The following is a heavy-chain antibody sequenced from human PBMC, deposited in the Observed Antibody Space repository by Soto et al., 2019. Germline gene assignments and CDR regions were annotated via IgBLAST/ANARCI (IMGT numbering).Heavy chain of an antibody. Sequence: QVQLQQWGAGLLKPSETLSLTCAVYGGSFSGYYWSWIRQPPGKWLEWIGEINHSGSTNYNPSLKSRVTISVDTSKNQFSLKLSSVTAADTAVYYCARGRIAARRHWFDPWGQGTLVTVSS. CDR2: INHSGST. D-gene: IGHD6-6*01. V-gene: IGHV4-34*01. J-gene: IGHJ5*02. CDR1: GGSFSGYY. CDR3: ARGRIAARRHWFDP.